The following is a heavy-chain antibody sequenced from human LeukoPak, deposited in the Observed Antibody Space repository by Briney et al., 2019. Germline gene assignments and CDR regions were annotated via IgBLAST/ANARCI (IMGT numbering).Heavy chain of an antibody. Sequence: QPGGSLRLSCAASGFTFSSYEMNWVRQAPGKGLEWVSYISSSGRNINYADSVTGRFTISRDNAKNSLYLQMNSLGAEDTAGYYCARGYQLLYYWGQGTLVTVSS. CDR1: GFTFSSYE. CDR2: ISSSGRNI. V-gene: IGHV3-48*03. D-gene: IGHD2-2*01. J-gene: IGHJ4*02. CDR3: ARGYQLLYY.